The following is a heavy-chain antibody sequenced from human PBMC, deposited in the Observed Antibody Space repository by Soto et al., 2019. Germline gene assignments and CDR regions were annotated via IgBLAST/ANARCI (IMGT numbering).Heavy chain of an antibody. Sequence: QVQLVQSGAEVKKPGASVKVSCKASGYTFTSYGISWVRQAPGQGLEWMGWISAYNGNTNYAQKLQGRVTMTTDTSTNTAYKELRSLRYDDTAVYYCAREGPAARYYYYSGMDVWGPGTTVTVSS. CDR3: AREGPAARYYYYSGMDV. D-gene: IGHD2-2*01. CDR1: GYTFTSYG. V-gene: IGHV1-18*04. CDR2: ISAYNGNT. J-gene: IGHJ6*02.